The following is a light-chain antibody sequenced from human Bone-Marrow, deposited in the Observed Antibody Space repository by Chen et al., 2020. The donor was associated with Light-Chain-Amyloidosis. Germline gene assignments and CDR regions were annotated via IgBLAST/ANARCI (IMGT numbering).Light chain of an antibody. CDR2: WAS. J-gene: IGKJ1*01. CDR1: QSVLYSSNNKNY. V-gene: IGKV4-1*01. CDR3: QQSYSTPWT. Sequence: DIVMTQSQDSLAVSLGERPTINCKSSQSVLYSSNNKNYLAWYQQKPGQPPKLRIYWASTRESGVPDRFSGSGSGTDFTLTISSLRAEDVAVYYCQQSYSTPWTFGQGTKVEIK.